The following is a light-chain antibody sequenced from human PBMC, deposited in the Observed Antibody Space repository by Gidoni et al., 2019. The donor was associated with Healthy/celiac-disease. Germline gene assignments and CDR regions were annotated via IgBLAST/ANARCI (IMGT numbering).Light chain of an antibody. Sequence: QSALTQPASVSGSPGQSITISCTGTSSDVGGYNYVSGYQQHPGKAPKLMIYEVSNRPSGVSNRVSGSKSGNTASLTISGLQAEDEADYYCSSYTSSSTRVFGTGTKVTVL. J-gene: IGLJ1*01. CDR3: SSYTSSSTRV. CDR1: SSDVGGYNY. CDR2: EVS. V-gene: IGLV2-14*01.